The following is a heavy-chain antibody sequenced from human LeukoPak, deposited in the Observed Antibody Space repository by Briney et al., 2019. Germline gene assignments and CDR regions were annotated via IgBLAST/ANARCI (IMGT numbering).Heavy chain of an antibody. J-gene: IGHJ3*02. CDR2: ISGNGGSI. V-gene: IGHV3-23*01. Sequence: GGPLRLSCAASGFTFSSYAMSWVRQAPGKGLEWVSLISGNGGSIVYADSVGGRFTISRDNSKNTLYLQMNSLRAEDTALYYCARYWDPRVRTFDIWGQGTVVTVSS. D-gene: IGHD2-15*01. CDR3: ARYWDPRVRTFDI. CDR1: GFTFSSYA.